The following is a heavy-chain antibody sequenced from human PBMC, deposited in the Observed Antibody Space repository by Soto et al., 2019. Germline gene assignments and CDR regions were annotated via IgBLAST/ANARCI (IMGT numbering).Heavy chain of an antibody. J-gene: IGHJ6*02. Sequence: SQTLSLTCVISGDSVSSDSAGWTWIRQSPSRGLEWLGRTYYRSKWYNDYAVSVKGRITINADTSKNEFSLHLNSVTPEDTAVYFCARFEVVGAGNNYFYGLDVWGQGTPVTVSS. D-gene: IGHD1-26*01. CDR3: ARFEVVGAGNNYFYGLDV. CDR1: GDSVSSDSAG. V-gene: IGHV6-1*01. CDR2: TYYRSKWYN.